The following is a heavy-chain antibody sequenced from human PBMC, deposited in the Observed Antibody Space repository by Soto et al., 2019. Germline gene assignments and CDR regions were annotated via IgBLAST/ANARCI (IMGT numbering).Heavy chain of an antibody. D-gene: IGHD2-15*01. CDR3: ARGGEVVAEERPY. J-gene: IGHJ4*02. Sequence: QVQLVESGGGVVQPGRSLRLSCAASGFTFSSYAMHWVRQAPGKGLEWVAVISYDGSNKYYADSVKGRFTISRDNSKNTLYLQMNSLRAEDTAVYYCARGGEVVAEERPYWGQGTLVTVSS. V-gene: IGHV3-30-3*01. CDR1: GFTFSSYA. CDR2: ISYDGSNK.